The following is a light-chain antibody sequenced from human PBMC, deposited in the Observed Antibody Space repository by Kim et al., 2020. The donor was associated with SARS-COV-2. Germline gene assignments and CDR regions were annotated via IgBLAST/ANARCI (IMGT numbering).Light chain of an antibody. CDR2: ATS. J-gene: IGKJ5*01. Sequence: VLTQSPDTLSLSPGERATLSCRTSQSVNSAHLAWYQQRHGQAPRLLLYATSRRAADIPDRFSGSGSGTDFTLTISRLEPEDSAVFYCHLYGSSMTFAQGTRLEIK. CDR3: HLYGSSMT. V-gene: IGKV3-20*01. CDR1: QSVNSAH.